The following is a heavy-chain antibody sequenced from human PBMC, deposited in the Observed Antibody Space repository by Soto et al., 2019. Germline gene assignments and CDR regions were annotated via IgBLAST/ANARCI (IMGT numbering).Heavy chain of an antibody. D-gene: IGHD4-17*01. CDR3: ARSLEVTTVTNWFDP. CDR2: ITPVFGTA. Sequence: QVQLVQSGAEVKKPGSSVKVSCNASADTFNSYSLGWCRQAPRQRLEWMGGITPVFGTADCAQSFEDRLTIAEDDSTSTVYMDLSSLRSDDTAVYYCARSLEVTTVTNWFDPWGQGALGTVSS. V-gene: IGHV1-69*01. CDR1: ADTFNSYS. J-gene: IGHJ5*02.